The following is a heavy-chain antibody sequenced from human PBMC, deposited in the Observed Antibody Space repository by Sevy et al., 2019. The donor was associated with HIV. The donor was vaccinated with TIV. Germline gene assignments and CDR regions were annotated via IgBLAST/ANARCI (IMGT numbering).Heavy chain of an antibody. D-gene: IGHD3-10*01. CDR2: IYYSGST. CDR3: ARLDIVVVPADYYYGSGSYYTRDY. Sequence: SETLSLTCTVSGGSISSSSYYWGWIRQPPGKGLEWIGSIYYSGSTYYNPSLKSRVTISVDTSKNQFSLKLSPVTAADTAVYYCARLDIVVVPADYYYGSGSYYTRDYWGQGTLVTVSS. J-gene: IGHJ4*02. CDR1: GGSISSSSYY. V-gene: IGHV4-39*01.